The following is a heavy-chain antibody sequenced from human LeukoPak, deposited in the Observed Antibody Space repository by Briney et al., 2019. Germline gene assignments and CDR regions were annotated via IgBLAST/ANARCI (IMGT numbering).Heavy chain of an antibody. Sequence: GGSLRLSCAASGFTFRSHDMSWVRQAPGKGLEWVSGISASGGSTFYADSVKGRFTISRDNSKNTLYLQMNGLRVEDTAVYYCVREGPRGLAFDIWGQETMVTVSS. J-gene: IGHJ3*02. CDR1: GFTFRSHD. V-gene: IGHV3-23*01. CDR3: VREGPRGLAFDI. CDR2: ISASGGST.